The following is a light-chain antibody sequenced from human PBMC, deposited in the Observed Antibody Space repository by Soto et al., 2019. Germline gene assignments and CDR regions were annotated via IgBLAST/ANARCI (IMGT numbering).Light chain of an antibody. V-gene: IGLV2-14*02. Sequence: QSALTQPASVSGSPGQSITISFTGTSDVVGNYNLVSWYQQHPGKAPKLIIYEVSYRPSGVSNRFSGSKSAYTASLTISGLQAEDEADYYCNSQTTSGIRVFGTGTKLTVL. J-gene: IGLJ1*01. CDR3: NSQTTSGIRV. CDR2: EVS. CDR1: SDVVGNYNL.